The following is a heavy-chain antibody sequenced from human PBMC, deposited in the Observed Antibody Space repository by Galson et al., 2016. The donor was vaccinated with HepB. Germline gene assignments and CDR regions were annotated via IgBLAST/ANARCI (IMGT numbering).Heavy chain of an antibody. J-gene: IGHJ4*02. D-gene: IGHD3-22*01. CDR2: IWHDGSNK. V-gene: IGHV3-33*08. CDR3: ARDDSSGYPRGY. Sequence: SLRLSCAAAGFSFTSYGMHWVRQAPGKGLEWVAVIWHDGSNKNYADSVKGRFTIYRDNSKNTLYLKMNNLSAEDTAMYYCARDDSSGYPRGYWGQGTLVAVSS. CDR1: GFSFTSYG.